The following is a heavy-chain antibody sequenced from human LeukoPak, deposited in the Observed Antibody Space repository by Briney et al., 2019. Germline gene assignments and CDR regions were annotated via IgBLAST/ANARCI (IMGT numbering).Heavy chain of an antibody. D-gene: IGHD3-10*01. V-gene: IGHV3-30*18. CDR2: ISYDGSNK. CDR3: AKDQELLWFGELSPVDY. Sequence: GGSLRLSCAASGFTFSSYGMHWVRQAPGKGLEWVAVISYDGSNKYYADSEKGRFTISRDNSKNTLYLQMNSLRAEDTAVYYCAKDQELLWFGELSPVDYWGQGTLVTVSS. CDR1: GFTFSSYG. J-gene: IGHJ4*02.